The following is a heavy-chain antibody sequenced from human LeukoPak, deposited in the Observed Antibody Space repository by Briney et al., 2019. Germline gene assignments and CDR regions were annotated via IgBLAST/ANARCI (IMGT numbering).Heavy chain of an antibody. CDR1: GGPISGYQ. CDR2: MYYRGTT. J-gene: IGHJ1*01. D-gene: IGHD3-22*01. Sequence: PSETLSLTCSVSGGPISGYQGNWIRQPPGKGLEWIAYMYYRGTTNYRPPLRSRVTISVDTSKNQFSLRLSSVTAADTAVYYCASVPADESTGYGRGYYQPWGQGTLVTVSS. CDR3: ASVPADESTGYGRGYYQP. V-gene: IGHV4-59*01.